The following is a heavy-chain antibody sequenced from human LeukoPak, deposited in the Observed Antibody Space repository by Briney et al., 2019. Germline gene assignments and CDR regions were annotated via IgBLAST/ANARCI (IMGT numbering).Heavy chain of an antibody. J-gene: IGHJ4*02. Sequence: PGGSLRLSCADSGFTFSSYAMSWVRQAPGKGLEWVSLISTSGRTHYADSVQGRFTISRDNSKNTLPLHMNSLRAEDTAVYYCARDLDSSGYYHVVDSWGQGALVTVSS. D-gene: IGHD3-22*01. CDR3: ARDLDSSGYYHVVDS. V-gene: IGHV3-23*01. CDR1: GFTFSSYA. CDR2: ISTSGRT.